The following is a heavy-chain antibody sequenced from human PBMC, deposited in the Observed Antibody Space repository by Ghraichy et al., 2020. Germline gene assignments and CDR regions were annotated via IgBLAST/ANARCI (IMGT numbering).Heavy chain of an antibody. J-gene: IGHJ6*02. CDR2: ISWNSAFT. CDR3: AKDIALSGTINFYYYGMDV. CDR1: GFNFDDYA. V-gene: IGHV3-9*01. Sequence: GGSLRLSCVTSGFNFDDYAMHWVRQVPGEGLEWVSSISWNSAFTHYADSVKGRFTISRDNAADTLYLQMSGLRTEDTALYYCAKDIALSGTINFYYYGMDVWGQGTTVTVSS. D-gene: IGHD3-3*01.